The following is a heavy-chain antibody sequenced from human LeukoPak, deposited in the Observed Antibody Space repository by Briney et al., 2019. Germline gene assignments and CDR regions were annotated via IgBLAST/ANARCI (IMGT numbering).Heavy chain of an antibody. D-gene: IGHD3-10*01. J-gene: IGHJ4*02. CDR2: KNQDGSTK. CDR3: ARFYSYGSGSYGRYFDY. Sequence: GSLRLSCAGSGFTFSSYWLGLVRPAPGKGLESVANKNQDGSTKYYVDSVKGRFTISRDNAKNSLYLQMNSLRAEDTAMFYCARFYSYGSGSYGRYFDYWGQGTLVTVSS. CDR1: GFTFSSYW. V-gene: IGHV3-7*03.